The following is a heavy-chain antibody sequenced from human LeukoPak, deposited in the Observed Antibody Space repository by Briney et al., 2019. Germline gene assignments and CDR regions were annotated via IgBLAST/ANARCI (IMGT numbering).Heavy chain of an antibody. J-gene: IGHJ4*02. CDR1: GYTFTGYY. CDR2: INPNSGGT. V-gene: IGHV1-2*02. CDR3: ARDKGGIVLMGYDPYYFDY. Sequence: ASVKVSCKASGYTFTGYYMHWVRQAPGQGLEWMGWINPNSGGTNYAQKFQGRVTMTRDTSISTAYMELSRLRSDDTAVYYCARDKGGIVLMGYDPYYFDYWGQGTLVTVSS. D-gene: IGHD2-8*01.